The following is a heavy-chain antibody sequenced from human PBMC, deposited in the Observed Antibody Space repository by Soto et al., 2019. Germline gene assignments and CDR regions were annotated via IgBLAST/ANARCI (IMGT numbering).Heavy chain of an antibody. Sequence: QVQLQESGPGLVKPSETLSLICTVSGGSIRNYFWTWIRQPAGKGLEWIGRIYSSGNTVYNASLKSRVTMSIDTSKNQFSLKLSSMTAADTAVYYCVRDVESPGISGSWGAFDIWGQGTVVTVSS. V-gene: IGHV4-4*07. CDR1: GGSIRNYF. J-gene: IGHJ3*02. CDR3: VRDVESPGISGSWGAFDI. CDR2: IYSSGNT. D-gene: IGHD1-20*01.